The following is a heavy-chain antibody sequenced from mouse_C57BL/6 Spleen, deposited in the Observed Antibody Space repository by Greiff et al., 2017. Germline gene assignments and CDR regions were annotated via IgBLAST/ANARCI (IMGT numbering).Heavy chain of an antibody. V-gene: IGHV1-72*01. D-gene: IGHD5-1*01. CDR3: ARSVPTTWYFDV. CDR1: GYTFTSYW. J-gene: IGHJ1*03. Sequence: QVQLQQPGPDLVKPGASVKLSCKASGYTFTSYWMHWVKQRPGRSLVWIGGIDPNSGGNKYNENFKSKATLTVDKPSSTAYMQLSSLTSEDSAVYYCARSVPTTWYFDVLGTGTTVTVSS. CDR2: IDPNSGGN.